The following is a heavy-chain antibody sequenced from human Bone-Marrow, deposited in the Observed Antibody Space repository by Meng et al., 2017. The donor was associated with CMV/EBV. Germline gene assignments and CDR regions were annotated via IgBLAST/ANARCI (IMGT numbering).Heavy chain of an antibody. J-gene: IGHJ6*02. CDR1: GFTFSSYG. CDR2: IRYDGSNK. CDR3: AKDRQWELLGDYYYYYGMAV. D-gene: IGHD1-26*01. Sequence: GESLKISCAASGFTFSSYGMHWVRQAPGKGLEWVAFIRYDGSNKYYADSVKGRFTISRDNSKNTLYLQMNSLRAEDTAVYYCAKDRQWELLGDYYYYYGMAVWGQGATVPVYS. V-gene: IGHV3-30*02.